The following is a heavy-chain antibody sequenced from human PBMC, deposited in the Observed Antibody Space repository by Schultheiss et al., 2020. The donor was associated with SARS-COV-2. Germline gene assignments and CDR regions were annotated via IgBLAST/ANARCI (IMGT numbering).Heavy chain of an antibody. CDR1: GYTFSSSG. D-gene: IGHD5-12*01. CDR2: ISAYNGNT. V-gene: IGHV1-18*01. Sequence: ASVKVSCKASGYTFSSSGVSWVRQAPGQGLEWMGWISAYNGNTNYAQKLQGRVTMTTDTSTSTAYMELRSLRSDDTAVYYCARDHGGYDYFDYWGQGTLVTVSS. J-gene: IGHJ4*02. CDR3: ARDHGGYDYFDY.